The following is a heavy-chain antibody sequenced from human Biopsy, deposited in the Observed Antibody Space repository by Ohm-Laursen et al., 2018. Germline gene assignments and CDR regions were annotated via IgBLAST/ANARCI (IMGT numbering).Heavy chain of an antibody. J-gene: IGHJ2*01. D-gene: IGHD1-26*01. Sequence: SETLSLTCAVSGGSISSYYCSWIRQPPGKGLGRIGYIYYTGSTTYNLSLKSRFTISVDTSMNHLSLWLTSVTAADTAVYYCARHAPSYSGSYWRYFDLWGRGTLVTVSS. V-gene: IGHV4-59*08. CDR3: ARHAPSYSGSYWRYFDL. CDR2: IYYTGST. CDR1: GGSISSYY.